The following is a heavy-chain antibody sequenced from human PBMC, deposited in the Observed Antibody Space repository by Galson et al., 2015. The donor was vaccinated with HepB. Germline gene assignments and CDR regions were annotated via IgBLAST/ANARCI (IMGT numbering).Heavy chain of an antibody. CDR1: GGTFSSYA. CDR3: AREVHGYYYDSSGYPMGGMDV. J-gene: IGHJ6*02. Sequence: SVKVSCKASGGTFSSYAISWVRQAPGQGLEWMGGIIPIFGTANYAQKFQGRVTITADESTSTAYMELSSLRSEDTAVYYCAREVHGYYYDSSGYPMGGMDVWGQGTTVTVSS. D-gene: IGHD3-22*01. CDR2: IIPIFGTA. V-gene: IGHV1-69*13.